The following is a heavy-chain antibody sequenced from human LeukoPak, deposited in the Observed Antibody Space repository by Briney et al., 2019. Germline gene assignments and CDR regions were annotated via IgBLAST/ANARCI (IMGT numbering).Heavy chain of an antibody. J-gene: IGHJ4*02. CDR1: GFTVNNNY. Sequence: GGSLRLSCAASGFTVNNNYMSWVRQAPGKGLGWVSVIYMVGRTYYADSVKGRFYISRDKNKNTLFLQMSSLKDEATDVYYWVGDRESYFDYWGQGTLVTVSS. CDR3: VGDRESYFDY. V-gene: IGHV3-53*01. D-gene: IGHD2/OR15-2a*01. CDR2: IYMVGRT.